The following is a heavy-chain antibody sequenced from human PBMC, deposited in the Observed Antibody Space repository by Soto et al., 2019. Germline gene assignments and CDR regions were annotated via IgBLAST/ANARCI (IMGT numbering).Heavy chain of an antibody. D-gene: IGHD3-10*01. CDR3: ARGQQVSTIRGVQGFDY. J-gene: IGHJ4*02. CDR2: LYSGGTS. CDR1: GFNISSNY. V-gene: IGHV3-53*02. Sequence: EVQLVETGGGLIQPGGSLRLSCAASGFNISSNYMAWVRQAPGKGLEWVSLLYSGGTSYYADSVKGRFTISRDNSKNTLFLQMKRLKTEDKAVYYCARGQQVSTIRGVQGFDYWGQGTLVTVSS.